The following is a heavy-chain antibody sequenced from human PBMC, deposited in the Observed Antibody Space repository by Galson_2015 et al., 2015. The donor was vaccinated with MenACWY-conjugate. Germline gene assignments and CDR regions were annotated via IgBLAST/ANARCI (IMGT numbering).Heavy chain of an antibody. CDR3: ARAYNIFGVAPLGY. Sequence: SVKVSCKASGYTFTSYAMHWVRQAPGQRLEWMGWINAGNGNTKYSQKFPGRVTITRDTSASTAYMELSSLRSEDTAVYYCARAYNIFGVAPLGYWGQGTLVTASS. CDR2: INAGNGNT. D-gene: IGHD3-3*02. CDR1: GYTFTSYA. V-gene: IGHV1-3*01. J-gene: IGHJ4*02.